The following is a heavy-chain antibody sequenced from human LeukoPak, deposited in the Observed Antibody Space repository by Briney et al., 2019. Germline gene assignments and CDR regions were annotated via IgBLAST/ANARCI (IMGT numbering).Heavy chain of an antibody. CDR1: GFTFSSYW. D-gene: IGHD6-6*01. CDR3: ASLFLCYGCSSSSDSFNI. Sequence: GSLRLSCAASGFTFSSYWMHWVRQAPGKGLVWVSRINGDGSTTTYADSVKGRFTISRDNPKNTLYLQMDSLIAEDTALYYCASLFLCYGCSSSSDSFNIWGQGTMVTVSS. V-gene: IGHV3-74*01. CDR2: INGDGSTT. J-gene: IGHJ3*02.